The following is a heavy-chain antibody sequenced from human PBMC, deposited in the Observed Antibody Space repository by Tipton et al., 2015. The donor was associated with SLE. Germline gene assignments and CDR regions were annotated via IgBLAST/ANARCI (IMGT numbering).Heavy chain of an antibody. Sequence: SLRLSCAASGFTFNTYGMHWVRQAPGKGLEWVAVIWYDGSKKDYADSVKGRFTISRDNLRNTLYLHMNSLRVEDTAMYYCAKDRRDGYNSAFDHWGQGTLVTVSS. CDR1: GFTFNTYG. CDR3: AKDRRDGYNSAFDH. D-gene: IGHD5-24*01. V-gene: IGHV3-33*03. J-gene: IGHJ4*02. CDR2: IWYDGSKK.